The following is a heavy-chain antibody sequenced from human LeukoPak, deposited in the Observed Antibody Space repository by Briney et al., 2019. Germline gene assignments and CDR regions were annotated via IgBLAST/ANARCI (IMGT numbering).Heavy chain of an antibody. CDR1: GGSLSGYY. CDR3: VRHDSRNYPYYSYYMDV. Sequence: SETLSLTCAVSGGSLSGYYWGWIRQPPGKGLEWIAEINHSGSTNYKPSLKSRVTISVDTSRDQFSLNLRPVTAADTAVYYCVRHDSRNYPYYSYYMDVWGKGTTVIISS. J-gene: IGHJ6*03. V-gene: IGHV4-34*01. CDR2: INHSGST. D-gene: IGHD1-7*01.